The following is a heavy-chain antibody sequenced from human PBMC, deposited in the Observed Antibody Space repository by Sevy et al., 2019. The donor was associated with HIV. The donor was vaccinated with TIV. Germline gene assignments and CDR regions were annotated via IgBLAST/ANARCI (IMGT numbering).Heavy chain of an antibody. CDR3: LKRKWDPSPGQDNWFDP. CDR2: ITRTGEAT. Sequence: GGSLRLSCAVSGFTFTAYPMAWVRQGPGKGLEWVSAITRTGEATQYADSVKGRFTISRDDSKSMWYLQMNRLKADDTAIYYCLKRKWDPSPGQDNWFDPWGQGTLVTVSS. CDR1: GFTFTAYP. D-gene: IGHD1-1*01. J-gene: IGHJ5*02. V-gene: IGHV3-23*01.